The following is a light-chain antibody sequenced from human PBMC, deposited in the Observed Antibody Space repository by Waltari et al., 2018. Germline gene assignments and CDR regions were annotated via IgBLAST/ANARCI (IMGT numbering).Light chain of an antibody. V-gene: IGKV3-15*01. J-gene: IGKJ4*01. Sequence: EIVMTQSPATLSVSPGERATLSSRASQSVTSNLAWYQQKPGQAPRLLIYGASTRATGIPARFSGSGSGTEFTLTISSLQSEDFAVDYCQHYNNWPRLTFGGGTKVEIK. CDR1: QSVTSN. CDR2: GAS. CDR3: QHYNNWPRLT.